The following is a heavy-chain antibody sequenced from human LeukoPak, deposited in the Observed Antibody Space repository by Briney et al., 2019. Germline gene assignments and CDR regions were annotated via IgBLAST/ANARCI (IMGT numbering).Heavy chain of an antibody. V-gene: IGHV3-66*01. CDR3: ARVDGGMYDSSGYFDY. D-gene: IGHD3-22*01. CDR2: IYSGGNI. CDR1: EFTVSSNY. J-gene: IGHJ4*02. Sequence: GGSLRLSCAVSEFTVSSNYMIWIRQAPGKGLEWVSVIYSGGNIFYADSVKGRFTISRDNSKNTLYLQMNSLRVEDTAVYYCARVDGGMYDSSGYFDYWGQGTLVTVSS.